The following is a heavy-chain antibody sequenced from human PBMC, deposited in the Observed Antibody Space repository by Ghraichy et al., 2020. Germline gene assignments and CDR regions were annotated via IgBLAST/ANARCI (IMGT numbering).Heavy chain of an antibody. D-gene: IGHD3-22*01. V-gene: IGHV4-34*01. CDR3: ARVRQSGVVITH. CDR1: GGSFSGYY. CDR2: INHSGST. J-gene: IGHJ3*01. Sequence: SETLSLTCAVYGGSFSGYYWSWIRQPPGKGLEWIGEINHSGSTNYNPSLKSRVTISVDTSKNQFSLKLSSVTAADTAVYYCARVRQSGVVITHWGQGTMVTFSS.